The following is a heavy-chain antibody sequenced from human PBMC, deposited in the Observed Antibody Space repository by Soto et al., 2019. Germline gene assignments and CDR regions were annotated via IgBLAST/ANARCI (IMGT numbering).Heavy chain of an antibody. CDR1: GFTFSSYA. V-gene: IGHV3-23*01. Sequence: PGGSLRLSCAASGFTFSSYAMSWVRQAPGKGLEWVSAISGSGGSTYYADSVKGRFTISRDNSKNTLYLQMNSLRAEDTAVYYCAKGPLRYFDWSNAFDIWGQGTMVTVSS. CDR2: ISGSGGST. CDR3: AKGPLRYFDWSNAFDI. D-gene: IGHD3-9*01. J-gene: IGHJ3*02.